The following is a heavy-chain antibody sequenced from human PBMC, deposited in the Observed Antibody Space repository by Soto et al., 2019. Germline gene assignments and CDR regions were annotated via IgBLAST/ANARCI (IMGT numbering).Heavy chain of an antibody. CDR1: GFTFSSYS. Sequence: GSLRLSCAASGFTFSSYSMNWVRQAPGKGLEWVSSISSSSSYIYYADSVKGRFTISRDNAKNSLYLQMNSLRAEDTAVYYCARVGDPKTTRTYYYYGMDVWGQGTTVTVSS. V-gene: IGHV3-21*01. D-gene: IGHD4-4*01. CDR3: ARVGDPKTTRTYYYYGMDV. J-gene: IGHJ6*02. CDR2: ISSSSSYI.